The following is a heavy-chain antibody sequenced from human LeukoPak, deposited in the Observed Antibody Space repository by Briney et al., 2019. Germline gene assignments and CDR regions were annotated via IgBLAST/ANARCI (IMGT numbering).Heavy chain of an antibody. V-gene: IGHV4-59*01. CDR1: GGSISSYY. CDR2: IYYSGST. Sequence: PSETLSLTCTVSGGSISSYYWSWIRQPPGKGLEWIGYIYYSGSTNYNPSLKSRVTISVDTSKNQFSLKLSSVTAADTAVYYCARGPWTIFGVVIISTDYGMDVWGQGTTVTVSS. CDR3: ARGPWTIFGVVIISTDYGMDV. J-gene: IGHJ6*02. D-gene: IGHD3-3*01.